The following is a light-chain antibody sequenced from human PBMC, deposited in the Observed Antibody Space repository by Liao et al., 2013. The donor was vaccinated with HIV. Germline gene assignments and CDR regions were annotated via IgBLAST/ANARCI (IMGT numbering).Light chain of an antibody. CDR3: QAWDSSTAWV. CDR1: NIGDNS. J-gene: IGLJ3*02. CDR2: YDS. Sequence: SYVLTQPPSVSVAPGKTAKITCGGHNIGDNSVNWYQQKPGQAPVVVMYYDSDRPSGIPERFSGSNSGNTATLTISRVEAGDEADYYCQAWDSSTAWVFGGGTKLTVL. V-gene: IGLV3-21*01.